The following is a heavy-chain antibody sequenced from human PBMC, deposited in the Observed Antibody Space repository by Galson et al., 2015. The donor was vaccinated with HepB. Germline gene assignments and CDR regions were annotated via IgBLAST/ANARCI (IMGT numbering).Heavy chain of an antibody. CDR3: ARGLDCSGGSCYPGRVDY. CDR1: GFTFSSYS. V-gene: IGHV3-21*01. J-gene: IGHJ4*02. CDR2: MSSSRSYI. Sequence: SLRLSCAASGFTFSSYSMNWVRQAPGKGLEWVSSMSSSRSYIYYADSVKGRFTISRDNAKNSLYLQMNSLGAEDTAVYYCARGLDCSGGSCYPGRVDYWGQGTLVTVSS. D-gene: IGHD2-15*01.